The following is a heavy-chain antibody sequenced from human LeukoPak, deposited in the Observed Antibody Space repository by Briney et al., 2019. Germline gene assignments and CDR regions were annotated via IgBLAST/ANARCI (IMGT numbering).Heavy chain of an antibody. CDR3: ARRDHIAGRLDY. CDR1: GFTLSNYE. D-gene: IGHD2-21*01. V-gene: IGHV3-48*03. J-gene: IGHJ4*02. Sequence: TGGSLRLSCAASGFTLSNYEMSWVRQAPGKGLEWVSYINRDGGIIYYADSVRGRFTTSTDTAKNSLYLQMNRLRLADTAIHYCARRDHIAGRLDYWGQGNLATVSS. CDR2: INRDGGII.